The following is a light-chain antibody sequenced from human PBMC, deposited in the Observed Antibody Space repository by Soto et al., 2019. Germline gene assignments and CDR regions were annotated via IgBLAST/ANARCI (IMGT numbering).Light chain of an antibody. CDR2: GAS. V-gene: IGKV3-20*01. CDR1: QSISSSY. Sequence: EIVLTQSPVTRSFSPLERTTLSCSASQSISSSYLAWYQQKPGQAPRLLVYGASSRATGIPDRFSGSGSGTDFTLTISRLEPEDFALYYCQQYSSTFWALGQGTKV. CDR3: QQYSSTFWA. J-gene: IGKJ1*01.